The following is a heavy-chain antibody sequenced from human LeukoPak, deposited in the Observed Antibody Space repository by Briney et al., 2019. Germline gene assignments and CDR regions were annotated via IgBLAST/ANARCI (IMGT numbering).Heavy chain of an antibody. Sequence: GGSLRLSCAASGFTFSSYEMNWVRQAPGKGLEWVSYISSSGSTIYYADSVKGRFTISRDNAKNSLYLQMNGLRAEDTAVYYCAREGRGSFDYWGQGTLVTVSS. CDR1: GFTFSSYE. V-gene: IGHV3-48*03. CDR3: AREGRGSFDY. J-gene: IGHJ4*02. CDR2: ISSSGSTI. D-gene: IGHD3-16*01.